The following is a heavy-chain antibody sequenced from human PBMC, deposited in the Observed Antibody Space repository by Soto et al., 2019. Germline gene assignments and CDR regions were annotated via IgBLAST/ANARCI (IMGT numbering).Heavy chain of an antibody. CDR3: ARDRQYTSSWLDY. CDR2: ISYDGSNK. V-gene: IGHV3-30-3*01. D-gene: IGHD6-13*01. Sequence: QVQLVDSGGGVVQPGRSLRLSCEASGFTFSSYAMHWVRHAPGKGLEWVAVISYDGSNKYYADSVKGRFTISRDNSKNTLYLQMNSLRAEDTAVYYCARDRQYTSSWLDYWGQGTLVTVSS. CDR1: GFTFSSYA. J-gene: IGHJ4*02.